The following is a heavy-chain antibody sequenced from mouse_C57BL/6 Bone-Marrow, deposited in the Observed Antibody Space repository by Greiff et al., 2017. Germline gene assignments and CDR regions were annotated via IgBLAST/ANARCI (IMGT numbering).Heavy chain of an antibody. V-gene: IGHV14-4*01. CDR1: GFNIKDDY. CDR3: TTGDMGYYGRNAMDY. J-gene: IGHJ4*01. CDR2: IDPENGDT. D-gene: IGHD1-1*01. Sequence: VQLKQSGAELVRPGASVKLSCTASGFNIKDDYMHWVKQRPEQGLEWIGWIDPENGDTEYASKFQGKATITADPSSNTAYLQLISLTYEDTAVYYCTTGDMGYYGRNAMDYWGQGTSVTVSS.